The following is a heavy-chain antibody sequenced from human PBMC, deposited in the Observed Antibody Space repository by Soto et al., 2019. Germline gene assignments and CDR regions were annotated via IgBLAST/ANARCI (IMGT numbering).Heavy chain of an antibody. V-gene: IGHV3-23*01. J-gene: IGHJ4*02. CDR1: GFTFSSYA. D-gene: IGHD5-12*01. CDR3: AKGSENYSGYDNVFGY. CDR2: ISGSGGST. Sequence: GGSLRLSCAASGFTFSSYAMSWVRQAPGKGLEWVSAISGSGGSTYYADSVKGRFTISRDNSKNTLYLQMNSLRAEDTAVYYCAKGSENYSGYDNVFGYWGQGTLVTVSS.